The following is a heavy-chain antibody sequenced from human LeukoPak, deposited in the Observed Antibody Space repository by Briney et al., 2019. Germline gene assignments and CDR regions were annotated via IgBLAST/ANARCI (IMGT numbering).Heavy chain of an antibody. V-gene: IGHV5-51*01. Sequence: GESLKISCKGSGYSFTSYWIAWVRRMPGKGLEWMGIIYPGDSDTRYSPSFQGQVTISADKSISTAYLQWSSLKASDTAMYYCATNTMFRGIHAFDIWGQGTMVTVSS. D-gene: IGHD3-10*01. CDR2: IYPGDSDT. CDR3: ATNTMFRGIHAFDI. CDR1: GYSFTSYW. J-gene: IGHJ3*02.